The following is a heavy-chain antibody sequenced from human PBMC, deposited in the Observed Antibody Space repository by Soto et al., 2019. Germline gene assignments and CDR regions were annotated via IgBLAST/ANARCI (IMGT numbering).Heavy chain of an antibody. D-gene: IGHD2-2*01. CDR1: GGTFSTYT. CDR2: IIPIFRTA. CDR3: ARRYCISTSCHYSGMDV. Sequence: QVQLVQSGAEVKKPGSSVKVSCKASGGTFSTYTVSWVRQAPGQGLEWMGGIIPIFRTANYAQKFQGRGTVTADESTSTAYMELSSLRSEDTAVYYCARRYCISTSCHYSGMDVWGQGTTVTVSS. J-gene: IGHJ6*02. V-gene: IGHV1-69*12.